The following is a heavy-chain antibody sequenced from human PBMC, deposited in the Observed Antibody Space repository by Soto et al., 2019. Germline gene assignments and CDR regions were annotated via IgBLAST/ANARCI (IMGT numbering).Heavy chain of an antibody. CDR3: ARLPYYYDSSGYYYGSDY. J-gene: IGHJ4*02. V-gene: IGHV4-61*01. CDR1: GGSVSSGSYY. CDR2: IYYSGST. D-gene: IGHD3-22*01. Sequence: PSETLSLTCTVSGGSVSSGSYYWSWIRQPPGKGLEWIGYIYYSGSTNYNPSLKSRVTISVDTSKNQFSLKLSSVTAADTAVYYCARLPYYYDSSGYYYGSDYWGRGTLVTVSS.